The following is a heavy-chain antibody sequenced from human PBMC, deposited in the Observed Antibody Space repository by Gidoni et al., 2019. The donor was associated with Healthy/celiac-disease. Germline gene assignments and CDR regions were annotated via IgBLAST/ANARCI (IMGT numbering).Heavy chain of an antibody. CDR2: ISGSGGST. V-gene: IGHV3-23*01. CDR1: GFSCSSYA. Sequence: EVQLFEAGGGLVSSAGSLTPSCSASGFSCSSYAMSWVRQAPGKGLEYVPGISGSGGSTSYAGSVRGRLTISRDNSKNTLYLQMNSLRAEDTAVYYCAIAVEGYYYYMDVWGKGTTVTVSS. CDR3: AIAVEGYYYYMDV. J-gene: IGHJ6*03.